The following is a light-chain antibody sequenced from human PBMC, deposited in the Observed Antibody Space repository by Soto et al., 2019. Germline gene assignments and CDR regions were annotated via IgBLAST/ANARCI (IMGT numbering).Light chain of an antibody. V-gene: IGKV3-20*01. J-gene: IGKJ5*01. CDR1: QSVSSSY. CDR3: QQANSFPIT. Sequence: EIVLTQSPGTLSLSPGERATLSCRASQSVSSSYLAWYQQKPGQAPRLLIYAASSLQSGVPSRFSGSGSGTDLTLTISSLQPEDFATYYCQQANSFPITFGQGTRLEI. CDR2: AAS.